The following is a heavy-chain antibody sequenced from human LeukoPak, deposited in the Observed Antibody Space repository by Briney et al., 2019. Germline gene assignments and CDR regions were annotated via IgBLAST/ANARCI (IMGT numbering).Heavy chain of an antibody. CDR1: GFTFSSYA. CDR2: ISSRSDTI. J-gene: IGHJ4*02. V-gene: IGHV3-48*01. Sequence: GGSLRLSCAASGFTFSSYAMTWVRQAPGKGLEWIAYISSRSDTIHYADSVKGRFTISRDNANNSLYLQMSSLRAEDTAVYYCATLLAFYDYWGQGALVTVSS. CDR3: ATLLAFYDY. D-gene: IGHD2-15*01.